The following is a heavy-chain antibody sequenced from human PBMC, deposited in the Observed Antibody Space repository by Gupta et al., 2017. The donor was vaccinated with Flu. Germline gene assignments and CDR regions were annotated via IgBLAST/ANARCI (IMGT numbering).Heavy chain of an antibody. V-gene: IGHV1-3*01. CDR1: EYAFTKYA. CDR3: ARGAAYCTNGVCSWGYYFEF. D-gene: IGHD2-8*01. J-gene: IGHJ4*02. Sequence: QVPLVQSGAEVQKPGASVKVSCKAPEYAFTKYAIYWVRQAPGQRLEWMGRINAADGNTKYSQKFQDRVTITRDTSASTAYLELSSLRSEDTAVYYCARGAAYCTNGVCSWGYYFEFWGQGTLVTVSS. CDR2: INAADGNT.